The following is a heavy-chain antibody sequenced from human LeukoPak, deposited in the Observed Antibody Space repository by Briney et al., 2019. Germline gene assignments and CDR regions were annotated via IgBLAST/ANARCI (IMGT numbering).Heavy chain of an antibody. CDR3: ARPFHVPAAINYFDY. CDR2: ISYDGSDK. CDR1: GFTFSSYP. D-gene: IGHD2-2*02. J-gene: IGHJ4*02. V-gene: IGHV3-30-3*01. Sequence: PGGSLRLSCAASGFTFSSYPMHWVRQAPGKGLEWVAVISYDGSDKHYADSVKGRFTISRDNSKNTLYLQMNSLRAEDTAVYYCARPFHVPAAINYFDYWGQGTLVTVSS.